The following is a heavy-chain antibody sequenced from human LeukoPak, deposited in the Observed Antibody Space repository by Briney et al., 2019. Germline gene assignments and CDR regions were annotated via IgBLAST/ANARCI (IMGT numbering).Heavy chain of an antibody. V-gene: IGHV3-23*01. Sequence: SGGSLRLSCAASGFTFSSYAMSWVRQAPGKGLEWVSAISGSGGSTYYADSAKGRFTISRDNSKNTLYLQMNSLRAEDTAVYYCAKYSGYSSHFDYWGQGTLVTVSS. CDR3: AKYSGYSSHFDY. J-gene: IGHJ4*02. CDR1: GFTFSSYA. D-gene: IGHD6-19*01. CDR2: ISGSGGST.